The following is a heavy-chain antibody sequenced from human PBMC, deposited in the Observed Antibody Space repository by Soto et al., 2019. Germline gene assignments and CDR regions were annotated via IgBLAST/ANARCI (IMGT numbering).Heavy chain of an antibody. CDR1: GDSVSSNSAA. J-gene: IGHJ6*02. D-gene: IGHD5-12*01. CDR3: ARDGAVATRYYYYGMDV. CDR2: TYYRSKWYN. V-gene: IGHV6-1*01. Sequence: SQTLSLTCAISGDSVSSNSAAWNWIRQSPSRGLEWLGRTYYRSKWYNDYAVSVKSRITINPDTSKNQFSLQLNSVTPEDTAVYYCARDGAVATRYYYYGMDVWGQGTTVTVSS.